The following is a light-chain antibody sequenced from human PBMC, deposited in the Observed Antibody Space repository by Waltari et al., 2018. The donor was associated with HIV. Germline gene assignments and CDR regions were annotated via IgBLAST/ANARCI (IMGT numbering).Light chain of an antibody. CDR1: VTAIGAYAF. J-gene: IGLJ3*02. V-gene: IGLV2-8*01. CDR3: SSYGDSLRVL. CDR2: EVT. Sequence: QSALTQPPSASGSLDQPVPIPSPGPVTAIGAYAFVPWFHQPPRSAPKLLVYEVTRRPSTVSDRFSGSRSGSTAFLTVAGLQPDDEATYFCSSYGDSLRVLFGGGTNVTVL.